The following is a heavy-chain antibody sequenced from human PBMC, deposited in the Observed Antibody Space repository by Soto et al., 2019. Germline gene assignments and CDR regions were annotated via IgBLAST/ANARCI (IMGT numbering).Heavy chain of an antibody. D-gene: IGHD4-17*01. Sequence: SETLSLTCAVYGVSFSGYYWNWIRQSPGKGLEWIGQINHSGSTNYNPSLKSRVTNSLDTSKSQFSLRLSPVTAADTAVYYWARAETRVDWFDPWGQGTLVTVSS. J-gene: IGHJ5*02. CDR2: INHSGST. CDR3: ARAETRVDWFDP. CDR1: GVSFSGYY. V-gene: IGHV4-34*01.